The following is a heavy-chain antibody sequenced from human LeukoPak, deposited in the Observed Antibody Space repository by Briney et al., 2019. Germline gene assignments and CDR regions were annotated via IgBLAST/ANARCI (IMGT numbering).Heavy chain of an antibody. V-gene: IGHV4-4*02. CDR1: GGSISSSNW. Sequence: TPSETLSLTCAVSGGSISSSNWWSWVRQPPGKGLEWIGEIYHSGSTNYNPSLKSRVTISVDTSKNQFSLKLSSVTAADTAVYYCARGRGVGYCSSTSCYSLLYWGQGTLVTVSS. J-gene: IGHJ4*02. CDR3: ARGRGVGYCSSTSCYSLLY. CDR2: IYHSGST. D-gene: IGHD2-2*01.